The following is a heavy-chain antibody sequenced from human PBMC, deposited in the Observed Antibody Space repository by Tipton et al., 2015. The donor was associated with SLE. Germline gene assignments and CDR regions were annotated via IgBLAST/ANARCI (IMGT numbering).Heavy chain of an antibody. V-gene: IGHV3-48*03. J-gene: IGHJ4*02. CDR3: ARGGTYSGY. D-gene: IGHD1-26*01. CDR1: GVTFSSCE. CDR2: ISIGGDTI. Sequence: SLRLSCAASGVTFSSCEMNWVRQAAGKGPEWLSYISIGGDTIYYADSVKGRFTISRDNAKNSLYLQMNSLRAEDTAVYYCARGGTYSGYWGQGTLVTVSS.